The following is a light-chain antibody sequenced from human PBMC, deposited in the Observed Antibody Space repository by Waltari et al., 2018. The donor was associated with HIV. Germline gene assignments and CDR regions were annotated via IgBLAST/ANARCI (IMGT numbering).Light chain of an antibody. CDR3: SSFTSRTTTV. CDR1: SGDIGSYDF. V-gene: IGLV2-14*03. J-gene: IGLJ2*01. Sequence: QSALTQPASVSGSPGQAITISCTGNSGDIGSYDFVAWYQQLPGKAPKLLVYDVSSRPSGISDRFSGAKSGNTASLTISGLQTEDEATYYCSSFTSRTTTVFGGGTKVTVL. CDR2: DVS.